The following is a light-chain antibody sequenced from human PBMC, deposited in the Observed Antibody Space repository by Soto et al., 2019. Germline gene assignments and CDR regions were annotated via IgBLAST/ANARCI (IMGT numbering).Light chain of an antibody. CDR2: QVT. CDR3: SSYADSSGYV. J-gene: IGLJ1*01. CDR1: SSDLAIYNY. Sequence: QSALTQPASVSGSPGQSITISCTGTSSDLAIYNYVSWYQQQPGKAPKLMIYQVTNRPSGGSNRFSGSRSGNTASLTISGVQAEDGADYYCSSYADSSGYVFGTGNKVTV. V-gene: IGLV2-14*01.